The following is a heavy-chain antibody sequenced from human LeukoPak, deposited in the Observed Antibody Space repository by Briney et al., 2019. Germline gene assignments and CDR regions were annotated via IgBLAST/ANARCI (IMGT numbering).Heavy chain of an antibody. D-gene: IGHD3-3*01. Sequence: SVKVSCKASGGTFSSYAISWVRQAPGQGLEWMGGIIPIFGTANYAQKFQGRVTITADESTSTAYMELSSLRSEDTAVYYCARSNYDFWSGDDRYVDYWGQGTLVTVSS. J-gene: IGHJ4*02. CDR3: ARSNYDFWSGDDRYVDY. CDR1: GGTFSSYA. CDR2: IIPIFGTA. V-gene: IGHV1-69*13.